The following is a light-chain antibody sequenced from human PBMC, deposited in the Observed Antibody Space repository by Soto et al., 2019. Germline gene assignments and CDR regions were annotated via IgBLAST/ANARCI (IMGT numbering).Light chain of an antibody. J-gene: IGLJ2*01. Sequence: QPVLTQPPSVSGAPGQRGTISCTGSSSNIGAGYDVHWYQQLPGTAPKLLIYGNSNRPSGVPDRFSGSKSGTSASLAITGLQAEDEADYYCQPYDSSLSGVVFGGGTKLTVL. CDR1: SSNIGAGYD. V-gene: IGLV1-40*01. CDR3: QPYDSSLSGVV. CDR2: GNS.